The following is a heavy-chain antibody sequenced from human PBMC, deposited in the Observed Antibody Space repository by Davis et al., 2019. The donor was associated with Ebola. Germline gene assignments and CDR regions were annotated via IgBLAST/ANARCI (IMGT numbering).Heavy chain of an antibody. CDR3: ARRVVPAAIPYYYYYGMDV. D-gene: IGHD2-2*01. Sequence: GESLKISCAASGFTFSSYWMSWVRQAPGKGLEWVANIKQDGSEKYYVDSVKGRFTISRDNAKNSLYLQMNSLRAEDTAVYYCARRVVPAAIPYYYYYGMDVWGQGTTVTVSS. V-gene: IGHV3-7*01. J-gene: IGHJ6*02. CDR1: GFTFSSYW. CDR2: IKQDGSEK.